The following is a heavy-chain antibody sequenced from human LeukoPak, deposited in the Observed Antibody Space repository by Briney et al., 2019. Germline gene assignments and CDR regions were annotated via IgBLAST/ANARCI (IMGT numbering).Heavy chain of an antibody. Sequence: GGSLRLSCAASGFTFSDSYMSWIRHAPGKGLEWVSLISGDGGSTYYADSVKGRFIISRDNSKNSLYLQMNSLRTEGTALYYCARRGFFEYWGQGTLVTVSS. CDR1: GFTFSDSY. CDR2: ISGDGGST. J-gene: IGHJ4*02. V-gene: IGHV3-43*02. D-gene: IGHD3-10*01. CDR3: ARRGFFEY.